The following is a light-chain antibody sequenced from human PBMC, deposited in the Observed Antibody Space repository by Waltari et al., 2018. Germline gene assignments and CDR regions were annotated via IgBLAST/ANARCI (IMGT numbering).Light chain of an antibody. CDR3: QSFDSNLNGGVL. V-gene: IGLV1-40*01. Sequence: QSVLTQLPSVSGAPGQRVTTSCTGRSYKIRAGTNVHRYQHRPGTAPNLIIYRHADRPSGAPARFSCSRSATAASVAMTCRRAEDEGDYSCQSFDSNLNGGVLFGGETKLTVL. CDR1: SYKIRAGTN. J-gene: IGLJ2*01. CDR2: RHA.